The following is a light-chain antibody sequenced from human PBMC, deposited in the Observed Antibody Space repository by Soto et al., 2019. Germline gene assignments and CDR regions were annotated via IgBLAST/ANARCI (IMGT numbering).Light chain of an antibody. J-gene: IGKJ1*01. V-gene: IGKV3-15*01. Sequence: ETVMTQSPATLSVSPGERATLSCRASQSVNSDLAWYQQKPGQAPRLLIYGASTRATGNPARFSGSGSGTEFTLTISSLQSEDFAVYYCHQYDNWPETFGQGTKVEIK. CDR3: HQYDNWPET. CDR2: GAS. CDR1: QSVNSD.